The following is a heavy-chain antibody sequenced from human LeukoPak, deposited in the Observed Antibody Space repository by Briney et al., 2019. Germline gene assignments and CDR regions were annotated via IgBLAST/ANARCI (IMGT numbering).Heavy chain of an antibody. CDR2: IDHRGTA. J-gene: IGHJ4*02. Sequence: SETLSLTCAVYGASYNAYYWSWIRQPPGKGLEWIGDIDHRGTATYNPSLKSRLTISADASKNQFSLKLNSVPDADTAVYYCAVGITILGVAASFDSWGQGNLVIVSS. V-gene: IGHV4-34*01. D-gene: IGHD3-3*01. CDR1: GASYNAYY. CDR3: AVGITILGVAASFDS.